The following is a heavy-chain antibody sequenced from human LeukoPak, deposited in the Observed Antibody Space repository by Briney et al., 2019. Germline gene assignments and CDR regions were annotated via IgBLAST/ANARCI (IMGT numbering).Heavy chain of an antibody. V-gene: IGHV3-30*02. J-gene: IGHJ5*02. D-gene: IGHD6-6*01. CDR2: IRYDGSSK. Sequence: GGSLRLSCAASGFTFSSYGMHWVRQAPGKGLEWVAFIRYDGSSKYYADSVKGRFTISRDNSKNTLYLQMNSLRAEDTAVYYCANGFRAARLPPVDPWGQGTLVTVSS. CDR1: GFTFSSYG. CDR3: ANGFRAARLPPVDP.